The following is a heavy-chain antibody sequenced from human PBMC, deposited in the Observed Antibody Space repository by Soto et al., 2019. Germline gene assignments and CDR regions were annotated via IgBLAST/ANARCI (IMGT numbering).Heavy chain of an antibody. D-gene: IGHD4-17*01. CDR2: LVPSDFAP. CDR3: ARRDYFYGVDV. Sequence: EVQLVQSGAEVKKPGESLRISCKGSGYSFSSFGISWVRQKTGKGLEWMGSLVPSDFAPSYSPSFQGHVTISVDKSITTAYLQWHSLRASDTAIYYCARRDYFYGVDVWGQGTTVTVSS. V-gene: IGHV5-10-1*03. CDR1: GYSFSSFG. J-gene: IGHJ6*02.